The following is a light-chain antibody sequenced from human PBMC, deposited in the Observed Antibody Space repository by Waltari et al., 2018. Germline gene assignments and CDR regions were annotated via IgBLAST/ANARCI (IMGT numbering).Light chain of an antibody. CDR1: QGISSY. CDR2: GAS. CDR3: QQYSDTPPMYT. Sequence: DIQLTQSPSFLSASVGDRVTITCRASQGISSYLAWYQQKPGKAPKLLIYGASTVQSGVPSRFSGSGSGTEFTLTISSLQAEDVAVYYCQQYSDTPPMYTFGRGTRIEI. J-gene: IGKJ2*01. V-gene: IGKV1-9*01.